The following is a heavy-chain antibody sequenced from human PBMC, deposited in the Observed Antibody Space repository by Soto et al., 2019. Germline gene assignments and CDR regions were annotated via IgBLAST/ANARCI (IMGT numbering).Heavy chain of an antibody. CDR3: AREKFTVTNNWFDP. V-gene: IGHV4-30-4*01. J-gene: IGHJ5*02. D-gene: IGHD4-17*01. CDR1: GGSISSGDYY. Sequence: SETLSLTCTVSGGSISSGDYYWSWIRQPPGKGLEWIGYIYYSGSTYYNPSLKSRVTISVDTSKNQFSLKLSSVTAADTAVYYCAREKFTVTNNWFDPWGQGTLVTVSS. CDR2: IYYSGST.